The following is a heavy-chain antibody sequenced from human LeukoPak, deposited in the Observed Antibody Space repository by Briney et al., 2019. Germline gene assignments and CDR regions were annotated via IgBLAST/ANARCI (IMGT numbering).Heavy chain of an antibody. CDR2: ISSSSSYI. D-gene: IGHD6-19*01. V-gene: IGHV3-21*01. J-gene: IGHJ5*02. CDR1: GFTFSSYS. Sequence: GGSLRLSCAASGFTFSSYSMNWVRQAPGKGLEWVSSISSSSSYIYYADSVKGRFTISRDNSKNTLYLQMNSLRAEDTAVYYCAKDYSKQWLVPNWFDPWGQGTLVTVSS. CDR3: AKDYSKQWLVPNWFDP.